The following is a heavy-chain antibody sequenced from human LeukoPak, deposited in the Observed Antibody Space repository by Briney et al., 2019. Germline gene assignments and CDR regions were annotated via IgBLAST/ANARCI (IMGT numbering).Heavy chain of an antibody. CDR3: ARAPIAVAGAWYYFDY. CDR2: IYTSGST. J-gene: IGHJ4*02. D-gene: IGHD6-19*01. V-gene: IGHV4-61*02. Sequence: SETLSLTCTVSGGSISSGSYYWSWIRQPAGKGLEWIGRIYTSGSTNYNPSLKSRVTISVDTSKNQFSLKLSSVTAADTAVYYCARAPIAVAGAWYYFDYWGQGTLVTVSS. CDR1: GGSISSGSYY.